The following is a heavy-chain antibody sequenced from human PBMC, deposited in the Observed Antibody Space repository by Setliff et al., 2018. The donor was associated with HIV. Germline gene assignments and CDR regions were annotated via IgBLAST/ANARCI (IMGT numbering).Heavy chain of an antibody. J-gene: IGHJ5*02. V-gene: IGHV4-39*01. CDR1: GGSISSSSYY. CDR2: IYYSGST. Sequence: PSQTLSLTCAVSGGSISSSSYYWGWIRQPPGKGLEWIGSIYYSGSTYYNPSLKSRVTISVDTSKNQFSLSLRSVTAADTAVYFCARHNKVDNRFDPWGQGALVTVSS. CDR3: ARHNKVDNRFDP.